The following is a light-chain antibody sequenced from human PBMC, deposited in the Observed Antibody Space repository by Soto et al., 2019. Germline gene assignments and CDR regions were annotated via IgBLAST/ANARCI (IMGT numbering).Light chain of an antibody. Sequence: DIQVTQSPSSLSASVGDRVTITCRASQDIRTYLAWYQQKPGKAPKLLIFAASTLQSGVPPRFIGSGSGTDSTLTISSLQPEDFATYYCQQGTALMYTFGQGTKLEIK. J-gene: IGKJ2*01. V-gene: IGKV1D-12*01. CDR1: QDIRTY. CDR2: AAS. CDR3: QQGTALMYT.